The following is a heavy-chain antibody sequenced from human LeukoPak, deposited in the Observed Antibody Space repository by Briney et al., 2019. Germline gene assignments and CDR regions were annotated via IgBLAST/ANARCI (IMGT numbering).Heavy chain of an antibody. CDR1: GFTFTSYP. CDR2: ISETGAIT. CDR3: AKYIGPSRRIFDY. J-gene: IGHJ4*02. D-gene: IGHD2/OR15-2a*01. Sequence: GGSLRLSCAASGFTFTSYPMTWVRQAPGKGLEWVSSISETGAITNYADSVKGRFTISRDNSKNTLYLQMSSVRAEDAAVYFCAKYIGPSRRIFDYWGQGTLVAVSS. V-gene: IGHV3-23*01.